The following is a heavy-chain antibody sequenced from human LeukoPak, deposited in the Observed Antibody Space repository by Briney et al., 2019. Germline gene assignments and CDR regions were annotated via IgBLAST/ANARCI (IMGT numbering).Heavy chain of an antibody. CDR3: AKDPVAGNGDAFDI. J-gene: IGHJ3*02. CDR1: GFTFSSYS. Sequence: GGSLRLSCAASGFTFSSYSMNWVRQAPGKGLEWVSSISSSSSYIYYADSVKGRFTISRDNSKNTLYLQMNSLRAEDTAVYYCAKDPVAGNGDAFDIWGQGTMVTVSS. CDR2: ISSSSSYI. V-gene: IGHV3-21*04. D-gene: IGHD6-19*01.